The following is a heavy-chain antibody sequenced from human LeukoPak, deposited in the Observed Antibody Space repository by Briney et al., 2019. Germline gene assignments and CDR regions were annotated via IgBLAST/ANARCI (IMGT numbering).Heavy chain of an antibody. CDR3: AKVSLNMVNDAFDI. V-gene: IGHV3-30*02. CDR1: GFIFSSYG. D-gene: IGHD4/OR15-4a*01. CDR2: IRYEGSRK. J-gene: IGHJ3*02. Sequence: GGSLRLSCAASGFIFSSYGMHWVRQAPDKGLECVAFIRYEGSRKYYADSVKGRFTISRDNSKNTLYLQMNSLRAEDTAMYYCAKVSLNMVNDAFDIWGQGTMVSVSS.